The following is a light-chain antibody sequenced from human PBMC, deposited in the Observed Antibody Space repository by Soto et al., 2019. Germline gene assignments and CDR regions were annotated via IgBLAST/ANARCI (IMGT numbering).Light chain of an antibody. Sequence: DIQLTQSPFFLSASVGDRVTITCRASQGINNYLVWYQQKAGKAPKSLIYAASTLQTGVPSRFSGSGSGTEFTLTISSLQPEDSATYYCRRHNSFHITFGQGTRLEIK. CDR2: AAS. V-gene: IGKV1-9*01. J-gene: IGKJ5*01. CDR3: RRHNSFHIT. CDR1: QGINNY.